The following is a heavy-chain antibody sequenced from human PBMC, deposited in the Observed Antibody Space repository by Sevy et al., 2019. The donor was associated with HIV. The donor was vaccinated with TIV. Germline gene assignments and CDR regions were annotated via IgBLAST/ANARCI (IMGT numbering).Heavy chain of an antibody. Sequence: GGSLRLSCEASGFTFSRYGMHWVRQAPGKGLEWVAFIRYDGSTKYYAESVKGRFIISRDNSKDTLYLQMNSLRGDDTSLYYCAKGLGMVQGALLSDDVWGQGTMVTVSS. J-gene: IGHJ3*01. CDR2: IRYDGSTK. D-gene: IGHD3-10*01. CDR3: AKGLGMVQGALLSDDV. CDR1: GFTFSRYG. V-gene: IGHV3-30*02.